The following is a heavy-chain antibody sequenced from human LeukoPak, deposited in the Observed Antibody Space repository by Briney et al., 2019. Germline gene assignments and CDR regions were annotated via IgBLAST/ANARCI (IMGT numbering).Heavy chain of an antibody. CDR3: ARAVDQDFDY. D-gene: IGHD5-12*01. Sequence: ASMKVSCKASGFIFTNYFMHWVRQAPGQGLEWTGMIKPSDGSTRYAQRFQDRVTMTSDTSTTTLYMELSSLRAEDTAVYYCARAVDQDFDYWGQGTLVTVSS. V-gene: IGHV1-46*01. CDR2: IKPSDGST. J-gene: IGHJ4*02. CDR1: GFIFTNYF.